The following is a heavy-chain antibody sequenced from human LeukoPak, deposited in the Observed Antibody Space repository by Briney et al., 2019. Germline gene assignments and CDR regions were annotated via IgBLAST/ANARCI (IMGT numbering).Heavy chain of an antibody. V-gene: IGHV3-30*04. J-gene: IGHJ4*02. Sequence: GRSLRLSCAASGFTFSSYAMHWVRQAPGKGLEWVAVISYDGSNKYYADSVKGRFTISRDNAKNSLYLQMNTLRAEDTAVYYCARDPLSSSSFDYWGQGTLVTVSS. CDR2: ISYDGSNK. D-gene: IGHD6-13*01. CDR1: GFTFSSYA. CDR3: ARDPLSSSSFDY.